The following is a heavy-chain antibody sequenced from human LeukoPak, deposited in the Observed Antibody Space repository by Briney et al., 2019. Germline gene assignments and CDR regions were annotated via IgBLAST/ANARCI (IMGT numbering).Heavy chain of an antibody. CDR3: TRDWRNLGIDV. V-gene: IGHV3-74*01. J-gene: IGHJ6*02. D-gene: IGHD1-14*01. CDR1: VCTLSSYW. CDR2: IKRDGSST. Sequence: PGGSLRLSCAASVCTLSSYWMHWVRQAPGKGLVWVSRIKRDGSSTTYADSVKGRFSISRDNAKNTLYLQMNSLRVEDTAVYYCTRDWRNLGIDVWGQGTTVIVSS.